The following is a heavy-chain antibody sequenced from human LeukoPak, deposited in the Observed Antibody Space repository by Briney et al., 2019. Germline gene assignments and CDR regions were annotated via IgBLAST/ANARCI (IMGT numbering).Heavy chain of an antibody. D-gene: IGHD6-19*01. CDR1: GFTFGSYG. CDR3: ARERIAVAGTYYYYYMDV. V-gene: IGHV3-30*02. CDR2: IRYDGSNK. J-gene: IGHJ6*03. Sequence: GGSLRLSCAASGFTFGSYGMHWVRQAPGKGLEWVAFIRYDGSNKYYADSVKGRFTISRDNSKNSLYLQMNSLRAEDTAVYYCARERIAVAGTYYYYYMDVWGKGTTVTVSS.